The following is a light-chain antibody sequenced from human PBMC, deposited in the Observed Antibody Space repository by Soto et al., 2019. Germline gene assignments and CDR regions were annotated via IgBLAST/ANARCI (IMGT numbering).Light chain of an antibody. CDR1: NSDVGGYNY. V-gene: IGLV2-8*01. Sequence: QSVLTQPPSASGSPGQSVAISCTGTNSDVGGYNYVSWYQQYPGKAHKLIMYEVTKRPSGVPDRFSGSKSGNTASLTVSGLQAEDEADYYCCSYVGSNNYVFGTGTKVTV. J-gene: IGLJ1*01. CDR2: EVT. CDR3: CSYVGSNNYV.